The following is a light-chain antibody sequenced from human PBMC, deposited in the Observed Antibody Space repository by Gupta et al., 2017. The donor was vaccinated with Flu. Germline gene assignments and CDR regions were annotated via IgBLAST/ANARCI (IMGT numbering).Light chain of an antibody. J-gene: IGLJ3*02. CDR3: YSTDTRGNHRV. V-gene: IGLV3-10*01. Sequence: SYYLIQPPTVSVSQGPTARFTCSGDALPKKYAYWYQQKSGQATVLIIHEDRKRPSGIPERVSGSSSGTMPTLTSIGAQFDDEADYYCYSTDTRGNHRVIGVGTNLTVL. CDR1: ALPKKY. CDR2: EDR.